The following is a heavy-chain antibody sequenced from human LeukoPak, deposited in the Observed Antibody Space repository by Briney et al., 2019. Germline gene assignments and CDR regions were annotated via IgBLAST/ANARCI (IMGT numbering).Heavy chain of an antibody. CDR3: ATIGDRRTGELYRIDY. Sequence: PGGSLRLSCAASGFTFGTYSMNWVRQAPGKGLEWVSYISSSSNTKYYADSVKGRFTISRDNSKNTLYLQMNSLRAEDAAVYYCATIGDRRTGELYRIDYWGQGTLVTVSS. D-gene: IGHD7-27*01. V-gene: IGHV3-48*01. CDR1: GFTFGTYS. CDR2: ISSSSNTK. J-gene: IGHJ4*02.